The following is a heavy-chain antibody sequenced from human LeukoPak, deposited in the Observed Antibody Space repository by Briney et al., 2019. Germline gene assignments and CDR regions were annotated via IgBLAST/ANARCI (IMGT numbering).Heavy chain of an antibody. D-gene: IGHD2-21*01. V-gene: IGHV3-11*04. Sequence: GGSLRLSCAASGFTFSHYYMSWIRQAPGKGLEWVSYISYSGSTIYYADSVKGRFTISRDNAKNSLYLQVNSLRVEDTAVYYCARDESGDNDAFDIWGQGTMVTVSS. CDR2: ISYSGSTI. J-gene: IGHJ3*02. CDR1: GFTFSHYY. CDR3: ARDESGDNDAFDI.